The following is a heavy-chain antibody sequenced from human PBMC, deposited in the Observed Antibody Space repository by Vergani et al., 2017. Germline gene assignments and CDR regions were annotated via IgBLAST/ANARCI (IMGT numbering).Heavy chain of an antibody. CDR2: IVVGSGNT. J-gene: IGHJ4*02. CDR3: AAVWAYYDFWSGYASFDY. Sequence: QMQLVQSGPEVKTPGTSVKVSCKASGFTFTSSAMQWVRQARGQRLEWIGWIVVGSGNTNYAQKFQERVTITRDMSTSTAYMELSSLRSEDTAVYYCAAVWAYYDFWSGYASFDYWGQGTLVTVSS. V-gene: IGHV1-58*02. D-gene: IGHD3-3*01. CDR1: GFTFTSSA.